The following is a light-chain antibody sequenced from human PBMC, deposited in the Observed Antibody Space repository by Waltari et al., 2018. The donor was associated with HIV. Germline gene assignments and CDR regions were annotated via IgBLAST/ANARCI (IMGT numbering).Light chain of an antibody. Sequence: DIQMTQSPSALSASVGDTVTITCRASRSISNWLAWYQQKPGKAPKVLIYRASTLETGVPSRFSGSGSGTEFTLTISSLQPEDFATYSCHQYNSSPLTFGGGTRVEIK. CDR1: RSISNW. CDR3: HQYNSSPLT. J-gene: IGKJ4*01. CDR2: RAS. V-gene: IGKV1-5*03.